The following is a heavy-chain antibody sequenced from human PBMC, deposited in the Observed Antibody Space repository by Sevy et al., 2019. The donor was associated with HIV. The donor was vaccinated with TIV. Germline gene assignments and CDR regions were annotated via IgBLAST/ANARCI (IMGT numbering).Heavy chain of an antibody. J-gene: IGHJ6*02. CDR2: IRYDGSNK. CDR3: AKDSYGQLDVVYGMDV. D-gene: IGHD6-6*01. Sequence: GGSLRLSCAASGFTFSSYGMHWVRQAPGKGLEWVAFIRYDGSNKYYADSVKGRFTISRDNSKNTLYLQMNSLRAEDTAVYYCAKDSYGQLDVVYGMDVWGQGTTVTVSS. V-gene: IGHV3-30*02. CDR1: GFTFSSYG.